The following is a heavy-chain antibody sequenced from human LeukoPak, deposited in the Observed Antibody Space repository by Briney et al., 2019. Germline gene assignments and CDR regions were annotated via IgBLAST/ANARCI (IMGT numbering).Heavy chain of an antibody. CDR1: GGTFSSYA. CDR3: ARANYYGSGRQDFGY. V-gene: IGHV1-69*13. J-gene: IGHJ4*02. D-gene: IGHD3-10*01. CDR2: IIPIFGTA. Sequence: SVKVSCKASGGTFSSYAISWVRQAPGQGLEWMGGIIPIFGTANYAQKFQGRVTITADESTSTAYMELSSLRSEDAAVYYCARANYYGSGRQDFGYWGQGTLVTVSS.